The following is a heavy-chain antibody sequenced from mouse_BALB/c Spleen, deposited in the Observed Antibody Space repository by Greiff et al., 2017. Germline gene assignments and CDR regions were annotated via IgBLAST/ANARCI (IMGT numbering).Heavy chain of an antibody. CDR3: ARITTVVEGYFDV. V-gene: IGHV1-84*02. CDR2: IYPGSGNT. J-gene: IGHJ1*01. Sequence: LMESGPELVKPGASVKISCKASGYTFTDYYINWVKQKPGQGLEWIGWIYPGSGNTKYNEKFKGKATLTVDTSSSTAYMQLSSLTSEDTAVYFCARITTVVEGYFDVWGAGTTVTVSS. CDR1: GYTFTDYY. D-gene: IGHD1-1*01.